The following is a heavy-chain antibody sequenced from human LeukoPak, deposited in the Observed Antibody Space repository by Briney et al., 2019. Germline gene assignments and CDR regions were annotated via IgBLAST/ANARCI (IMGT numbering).Heavy chain of an antibody. J-gene: IGHJ4*02. D-gene: IGHD1-26*01. CDR3: TRRPVVGAALRTYYFDY. CDR2: IYYGGTT. CDR1: GGSISSSNYY. V-gene: IGHV4-39*01. Sequence: PSGTLSLTCAVSGGSISSSNYYWGWVRQPPGKGLEWIGSIYYGGTTYYNPSLKSRVTISVDASRHQFSLKLSSVTAADTAVYYCTRRPVVGAALRTYYFDYWGQGALVTVSS.